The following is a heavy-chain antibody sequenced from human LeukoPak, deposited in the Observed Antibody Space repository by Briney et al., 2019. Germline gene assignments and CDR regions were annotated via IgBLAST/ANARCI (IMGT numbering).Heavy chain of an antibody. CDR1: GFTFSSYW. V-gene: IGHV3-7*01. D-gene: IGHD5-18*01. J-gene: IGHJ4*02. CDR3: AREATFTAYNFDF. CDR2: IRFDSSEI. Sequence: GGSLRLSCAASGFTFSSYWMTWVRQAPGKGLEWVANIRFDSSEIHYVDSVRGRLTISRDNTRNSVFLQMNSLRAQDTAVYYCAREATFTAYNFDFWGQGILVTVSS.